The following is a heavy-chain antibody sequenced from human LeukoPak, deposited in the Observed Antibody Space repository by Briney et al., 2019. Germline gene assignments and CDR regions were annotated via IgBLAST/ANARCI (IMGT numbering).Heavy chain of an antibody. CDR2: IHSGGST. V-gene: IGHV3-66*01. J-gene: IGHJ5*02. D-gene: IGHD3-22*01. Sequence: GGSLRLSCAASGFTFSSYEMNWVRQAPGKGLEWVSVIHSGGSTYYADSVKGRFTISRDNSKNTLYLQMNSLRAEDTAVYYCARGEDSSGYYPPWGQGTLVTVSS. CDR3: ARGEDSSGYYPP. CDR1: GFTFSSYE.